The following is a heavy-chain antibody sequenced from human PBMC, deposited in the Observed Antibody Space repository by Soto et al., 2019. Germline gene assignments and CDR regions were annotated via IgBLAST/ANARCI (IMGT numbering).Heavy chain of an antibody. J-gene: IGHJ3*02. V-gene: IGHV3-33*01. CDR3: ARALAYDPRAFDI. Sequence: QVQLVESGGGVVQPGRSLRLSCAASGFTFSSYGMHWVRQAPGKGLEWVAVIWYDGSNKYYADSVKGRFTISRDNSKSTLYLQMNSLRAEDTAVYYCARALAYDPRAFDIWGQGTMVTVSS. CDR2: IWYDGSNK. CDR1: GFTFSSYG. D-gene: IGHD3-16*01.